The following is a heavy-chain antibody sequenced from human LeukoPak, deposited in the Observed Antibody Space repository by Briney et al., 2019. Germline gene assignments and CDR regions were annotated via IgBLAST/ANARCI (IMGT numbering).Heavy chain of an antibody. D-gene: IGHD6-13*01. CDR1: GYTFTSYG. J-gene: IGHJ4*02. CDR2: ISAYNGNT. V-gene: IGHV1-18*01. Sequence: ASVKVSCKASGYTFTSYGISWVRQAPGQGLEWMGWISAYNGNTNYAQKLQGRVTMTIDTSTSTAYMELRSLRSDDTAVYYCARPGIAAAGPESPFDYWGQGTLVTVSS. CDR3: ARPGIAAAGPESPFDY.